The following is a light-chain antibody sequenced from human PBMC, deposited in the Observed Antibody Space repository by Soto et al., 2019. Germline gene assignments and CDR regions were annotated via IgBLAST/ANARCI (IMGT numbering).Light chain of an antibody. J-gene: IGLJ2*01. Sequence: QSVLTQPASVSGSRGQSITISCTGTSSDVGRYELVSWYQQHPGKAPKLMIYDVTNRPSGVSNRFSGSKSGNTASLTISGLQAEDEADYYCSSYTTSTTLIFGGGTKLTVL. CDR3: SSYTTSTTLI. V-gene: IGLV2-14*03. CDR1: SSDVGRYEL. CDR2: DVT.